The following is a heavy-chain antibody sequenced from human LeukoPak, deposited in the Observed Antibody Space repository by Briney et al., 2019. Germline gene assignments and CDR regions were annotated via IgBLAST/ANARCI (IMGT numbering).Heavy chain of an antibody. CDR1: GGSISSSSYY. J-gene: IGHJ6*03. CDR2: IYYSGST. D-gene: IGHD3-3*01. Sequence: SETLSLTCTVSGGSISSSSYYWGWIRQPPGKGLEWIGSIYYSGSTYYNPSLKSRVTISVDTSKNQFSLKLSSVTAADTAVYYCARAVGDYDFWSGPKQTKYYYYYMDVWGKGTTVTVSS. CDR3: ARAVGDYDFWSGPKQTKYYYYYMDV. V-gene: IGHV4-39*07.